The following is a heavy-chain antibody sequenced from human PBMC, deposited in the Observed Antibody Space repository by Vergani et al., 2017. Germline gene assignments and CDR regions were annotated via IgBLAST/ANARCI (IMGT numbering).Heavy chain of an antibody. D-gene: IGHD5-12*01. CDR1: GFTVSSNY. Sequence: EVQLVETGGGLIQPGGSLRLSCAASGFTVSSNYMSWVRPAPGKGLEWVSVIYSGGSTYYADSVKGRFTISRDNSKNTLYLQMNSLRAEDTAVYYCARVGSGYDRYYYYYYMYVWNKGTTVTVSS. V-gene: IGHV3-53*02. CDR2: IYSGGST. CDR3: ARVGSGYDRYYYYYYMYV. J-gene: IGHJ6*03.